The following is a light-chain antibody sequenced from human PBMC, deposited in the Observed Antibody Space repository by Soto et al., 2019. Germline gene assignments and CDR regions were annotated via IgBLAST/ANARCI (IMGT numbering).Light chain of an antibody. V-gene: IGKV1-33*01. Sequence: DIPMNQSPSSLSASVGDRVTITCQASQDITNYLNWYQQKPGKAPSLLLYDASSLETGVPSRFSGSGSGTDFTLTISSLQPEDIATYYCQHYDHLPITFGQGTRLEIK. CDR3: QHYDHLPIT. CDR2: DAS. CDR1: QDITNY. J-gene: IGKJ5*01.